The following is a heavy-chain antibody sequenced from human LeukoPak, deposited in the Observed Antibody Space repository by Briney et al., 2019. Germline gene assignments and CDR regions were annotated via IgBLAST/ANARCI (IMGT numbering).Heavy chain of an antibody. CDR3: ARERTSYYYGMDV. D-gene: IGHD1/OR15-1a*01. CDR1: GFTFSDYY. V-gene: IGHV3-11*01. CDR2: ISSSGSTI. Sequence: GGSLRLSCAASGFTFSDYYMSWIRQAPGKGLEWVSYISSSGSTIYYADSVKGRFTITRDNAKNSLYLQMNSLRAEDTAVYYCARERTSYYYGMDVWGQGTTVTVSS. J-gene: IGHJ6*02.